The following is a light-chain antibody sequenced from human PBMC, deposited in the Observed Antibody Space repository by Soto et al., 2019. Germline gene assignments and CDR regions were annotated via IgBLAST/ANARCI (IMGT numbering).Light chain of an antibody. CDR1: QSVRSS. V-gene: IGKV3-11*01. J-gene: IGKJ1*01. CDR2: DAS. Sequence: EIVLTQSPAPLSLSPGEGATLSCRASQSVRSSLAWYQQKPGQAPRLLIYDASNRATGVPARFSGFGSGTDFALTISGLEPDDFAVYYCQQRSSWPSTFGQGTKVEIK. CDR3: QQRSSWPST.